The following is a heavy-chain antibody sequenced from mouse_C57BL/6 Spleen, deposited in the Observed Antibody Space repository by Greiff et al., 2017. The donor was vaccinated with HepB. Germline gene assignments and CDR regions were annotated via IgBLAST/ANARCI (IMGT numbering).Heavy chain of an antibody. Sequence: VQLQQPGAELVKPGASVKMSCKASGYTFTSYWITWVKQRPGQGLEWIGDIYPGSGSTNYNEKFKSKATLTVDTSSSTAYMQLSSLTSEDSAVYYCAYSSGGLDYAMDYWGQGTSVTVSS. D-gene: IGHD3-2*02. V-gene: IGHV1-55*01. CDR2: IYPGSGST. CDR1: GYTFTSYW. CDR3: AYSSGGLDYAMDY. J-gene: IGHJ4*01.